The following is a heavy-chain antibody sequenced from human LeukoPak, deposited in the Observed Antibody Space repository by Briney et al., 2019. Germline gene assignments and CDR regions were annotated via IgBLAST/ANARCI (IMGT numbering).Heavy chain of an antibody. CDR1: GYSFTSYW. Sequence: GDSLKIFCRGSGYSFTSYWIGCVRQLPGKGLVWMGIHYPGDSDTRYSPSFQGQVTISADKSMRTAYVQRSSLTASDTAMYYCARHIVRGYYYYSSGDYYDYWGQGTLVTVSS. J-gene: IGHJ4*02. D-gene: IGHD3-22*01. V-gene: IGHV5-51*01. CDR2: HYPGDSDT. CDR3: ARHIVRGYYYYSSGDYYDY.